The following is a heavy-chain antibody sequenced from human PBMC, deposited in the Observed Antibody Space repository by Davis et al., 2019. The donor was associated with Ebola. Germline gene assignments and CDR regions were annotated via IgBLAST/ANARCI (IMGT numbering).Heavy chain of an antibody. D-gene: IGHD3-3*01. CDR1: GFTFSNYD. V-gene: IGHV3-23*01. J-gene: IGHJ4*02. Sequence: PGGSLRLSCAASGFTFSNYDMSWVRHVPGKGLEWVSTISASEGHTHYSDSVRGRFTISRDNSKNTLYLQMNSLRAEDTAVYYCTTGSPWSGSCFDSWGQGTLVTVSS. CDR3: TTGSPWSGSCFDS. CDR2: ISASEGHT.